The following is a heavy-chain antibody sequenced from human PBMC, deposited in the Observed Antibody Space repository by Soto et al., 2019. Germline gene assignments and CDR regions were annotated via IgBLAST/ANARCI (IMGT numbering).Heavy chain of an antibody. CDR3: ARGMGYCSTTSCYPWFDP. V-gene: IGHV4-59*01. Sequence: PSETLSLTCTISGGSISSYYWSWIRQPPGKGLEWIGYIYYSGSTNYNPSLKSRVTISVDTSKNQFSLKLSSVTATDTAVYYCARGMGYCSTTSCYPWFDPWGQGTLVTVSS. D-gene: IGHD2-2*01. CDR2: IYYSGST. J-gene: IGHJ5*02. CDR1: GGSISSYY.